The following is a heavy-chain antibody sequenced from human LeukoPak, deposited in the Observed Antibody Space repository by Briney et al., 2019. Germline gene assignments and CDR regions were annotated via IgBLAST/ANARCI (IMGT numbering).Heavy chain of an antibody. V-gene: IGHV1-2*02. Sequence: GASVKVSCKASGYTFTDYFMNWVRQAPGQGLEWMGWINPNSGGTNYAQKFQGRVTMTRDTSISTAYMELSRLRSDDTAVYYCARSGYSYGSYFDYWGQGTLVTVSS. D-gene: IGHD5-18*01. J-gene: IGHJ4*02. CDR2: INPNSGGT. CDR1: GYTFTDYF. CDR3: ARSGYSYGSYFDY.